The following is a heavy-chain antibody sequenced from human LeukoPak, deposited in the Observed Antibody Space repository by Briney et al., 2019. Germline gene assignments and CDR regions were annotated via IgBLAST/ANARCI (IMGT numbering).Heavy chain of an antibody. CDR1: GFTFSNHW. Sequence: QAGGSLRLSCAASGFTFSNHWMHWVRQAPGKGLMWVSRINRGGSRTDYADSVKGRFTISRDDAKNMLYLQLNSLRAEDTAVYFCARGGSDTAMAHDYWGQGTLVTVSS. V-gene: IGHV3-74*01. CDR2: INRGGSRT. CDR3: ARGGSDTAMAHDY. J-gene: IGHJ4*02. D-gene: IGHD5-18*01.